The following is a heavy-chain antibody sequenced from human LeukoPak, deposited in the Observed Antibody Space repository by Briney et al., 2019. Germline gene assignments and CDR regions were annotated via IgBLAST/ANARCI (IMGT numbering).Heavy chain of an antibody. CDR2: IYYSGST. V-gene: IGHV4-39*01. J-gene: IGHJ2*01. Sequence: KSSDTLSLTCTVSGGSISSSSYYWGWIRQPPGKGLEWIGSIYYSGSTYYNPSLKSRVTISVDTSKNQFSLKLSSVTAADTAVYYCASSVVTATWYFDLWGRGTLVTVSS. CDR3: ASSVVTATWYFDL. CDR1: GGSISSSSYY. D-gene: IGHD2-21*02.